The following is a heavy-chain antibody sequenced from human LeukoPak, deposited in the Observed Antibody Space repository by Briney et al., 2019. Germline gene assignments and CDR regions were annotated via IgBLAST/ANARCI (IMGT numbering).Heavy chain of an antibody. Sequence: ASVKVSCKASGYTFTSYGISWVRQAPGQGLEWMGWISAYNGNTNYAQKFQGRVTMTRDTSISTAYMELSRLRSDDTAVYYCALFHYGDPIFDYWGQGTLVTVSS. CDR2: ISAYNGNT. J-gene: IGHJ4*02. V-gene: IGHV1-18*01. D-gene: IGHD4-17*01. CDR3: ALFHYGDPIFDY. CDR1: GYTFTSYG.